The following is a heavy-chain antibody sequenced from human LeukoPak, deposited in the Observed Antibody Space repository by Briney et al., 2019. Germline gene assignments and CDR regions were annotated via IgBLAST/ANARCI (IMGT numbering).Heavy chain of an antibody. V-gene: IGHV4-38-2*01. CDR1: GYSISSGYY. CDR2: IYHSGST. Sequence: SETLSLTCAVSGYSISSGYYWAWIRQPPGKGLEWIGSIYHSGSTYYNPSLKSRVTISVDTSKNQFSLKLSSVTAADTAVYYCARLRNWGPGSLFDYWGQGTLVTVSS. J-gene: IGHJ4*02. CDR3: ARLRNWGPGSLFDY. D-gene: IGHD7-27*01.